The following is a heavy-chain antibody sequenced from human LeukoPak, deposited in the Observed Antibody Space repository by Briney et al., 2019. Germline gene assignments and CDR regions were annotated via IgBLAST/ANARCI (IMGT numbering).Heavy chain of an antibody. D-gene: IGHD3-3*01. Sequence: GASVKVSCKASGYTFTGYYMHWVRQAPGQGLERMGRINPNSGGTNYAQKFQGRVTMTRDTSISTAYMELSRLRSDDTAVYYCARYRYDFWSGYYYYMDVWGKGTTVTVSS. CDR1: GYTFTGYY. CDR2: INPNSGGT. V-gene: IGHV1-2*06. J-gene: IGHJ6*03. CDR3: ARYRYDFWSGYYYYMDV.